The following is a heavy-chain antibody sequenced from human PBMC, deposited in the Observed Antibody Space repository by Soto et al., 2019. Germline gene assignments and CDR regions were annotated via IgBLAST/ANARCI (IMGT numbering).Heavy chain of an antibody. CDR2: ISSSGSTI. CDR3: AREVYGGNSGRAYYFDY. V-gene: IGHV3-48*03. D-gene: IGHD4-17*01. CDR1: GFTFSSYE. Sequence: EVQLVESGGGLVQPGGSLRLSCAASGFTFSSYEMNWVRQAPGKGLEWVSYISSSGSTIYYADSVKGRFTISRDNAKNSLYLQMNSLRAEDTAVYYCAREVYGGNSGRAYYFDYWGQGTLVTVSS. J-gene: IGHJ4*02.